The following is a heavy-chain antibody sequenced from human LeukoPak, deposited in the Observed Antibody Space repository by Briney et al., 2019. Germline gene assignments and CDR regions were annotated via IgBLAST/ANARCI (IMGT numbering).Heavy chain of an antibody. CDR2: INHSGSS. J-gene: IGHJ3*02. Sequence: PSETLSLTCAVYGGSFSGYYWSWIRQPPGKGLEWIGEINHSGSSSYNPSLKSRVTISVDTSKNQFSLKLSSVTAADTAMYYCARDLAPSGADAFDIWGQGTMVTVSS. CDR3: ARDLAPSGADAFDI. CDR1: GGSFSGYY. D-gene: IGHD1-14*01. V-gene: IGHV4-34*01.